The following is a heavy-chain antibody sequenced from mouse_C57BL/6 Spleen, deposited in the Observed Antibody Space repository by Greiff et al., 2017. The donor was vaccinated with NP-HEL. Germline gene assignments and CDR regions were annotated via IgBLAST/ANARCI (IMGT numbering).Heavy chain of an antibody. CDR1: GFTFSDYY. J-gene: IGHJ1*03. V-gene: IGHV5-12*01. Sequence: EVQVVESGGGLVQPGGSLKLSCAASGFTFSDYYMYWVRQTPEKRLEWVAYISNGGGSTYYPDTVKGRFTISRDNAKNTLYLQMSRLKSEDTAMYYCARRYYYGSKLYFDVWGTGTTVTVSS. D-gene: IGHD1-1*01. CDR3: ARRYYYGSKLYFDV. CDR2: ISNGGGST.